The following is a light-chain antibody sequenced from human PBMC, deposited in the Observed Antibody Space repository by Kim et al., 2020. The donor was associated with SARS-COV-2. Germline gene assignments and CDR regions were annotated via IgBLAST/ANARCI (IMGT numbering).Light chain of an antibody. V-gene: IGLV1-51*01. CDR1: NSNIQNNF. CDR3: ASWETSPNMAV. Sequence: GQKGSISCSGSNSNIQNNFVTWYQQLQGSAPKLLIYANNKRPSGIPDRFSGSKSGTSATLDITGLQTGDEGDYYCASWETSPNMAVFGGGTQLTVL. J-gene: IGLJ3*02. CDR2: ANN.